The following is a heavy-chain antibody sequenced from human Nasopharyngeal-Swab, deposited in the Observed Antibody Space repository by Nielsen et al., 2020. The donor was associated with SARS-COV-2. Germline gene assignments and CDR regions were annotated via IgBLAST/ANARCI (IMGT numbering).Heavy chain of an antibody. V-gene: IGHV4-39*02. Sequence: WIRQPPGKGLEWIGSIYYSGSTYYNPSLKSRVTISVDTSKNQFSLKLSSVTAADTAVYYCARDAYCSSINCELPPFDFWGQGTLVTVSS. CDR3: ARDAYCSSINCELPPFDF. D-gene: IGHD2-2*01. CDR2: IYYSGST. J-gene: IGHJ4*02.